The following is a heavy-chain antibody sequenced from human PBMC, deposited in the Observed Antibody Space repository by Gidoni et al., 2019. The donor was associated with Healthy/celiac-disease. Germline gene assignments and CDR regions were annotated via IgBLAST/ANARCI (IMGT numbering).Heavy chain of an antibody. CDR1: GFPFSCYW. CDR2: ISSDGSST. CDR3: ARDRGRALGNWFDP. V-gene: IGHV3-74*01. J-gene: IGHJ5*02. Sequence: EVQLVESGGGFVQPGGSLRLACAASGFPFSCYWMHWVRQAPGKGLGWVSRISSDGSSTRYADSVKGRFTISRDNAKNTLYLQMNSLRAEDTAVYYCARDRGRALGNWFDPWGQGTLVTVSS. D-gene: IGHD3-10*01.